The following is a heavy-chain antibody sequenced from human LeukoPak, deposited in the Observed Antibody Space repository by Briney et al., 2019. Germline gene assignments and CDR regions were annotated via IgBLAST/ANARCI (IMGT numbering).Heavy chain of an antibody. J-gene: IGHJ4*02. D-gene: IGHD3-10*01. V-gene: IGHV1-2*02. CDR2: INPNSGGT. Sequence: ASVKVSCKASGYTFTGYYMHWVRQAPGQGLEWMGWINPNSGGTNYAQKFQGRVTMTRDTSISTAYMELSRLRSDDTAVYYCARASSGSGSYSYRSFDYWGQGTLVTVSS. CDR3: ARASSGSGSYSYRSFDY. CDR1: GYTFTGYY.